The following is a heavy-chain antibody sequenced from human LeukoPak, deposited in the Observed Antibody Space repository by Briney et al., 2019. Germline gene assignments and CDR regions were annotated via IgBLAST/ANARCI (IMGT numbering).Heavy chain of an antibody. D-gene: IGHD2-2*01. CDR2: IRYDGSNK. Sequence: GGSLRLSCAASGFTFSSYGMHWVRQAPGKGLEWVAFIRYDGSNKYYADSVKGRFTISRDNSKNTLYLQMNSLRAEDTALYYCAKSVVAGTWYYYYGMDVWGQGTTVTVSS. CDR1: GFTFSSYG. CDR3: AKSVVAGTWYYYYGMDV. V-gene: IGHV3-30*02. J-gene: IGHJ6*02.